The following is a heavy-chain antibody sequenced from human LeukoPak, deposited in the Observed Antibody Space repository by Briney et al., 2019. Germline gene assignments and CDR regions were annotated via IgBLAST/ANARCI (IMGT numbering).Heavy chain of an antibody. J-gene: IGHJ3*02. CDR1: GFTRSSYW. V-gene: IGHV3-7*03. D-gene: IGHD3-10*01. CDR2: IKEDGSEK. CDR3: ARDWVAGVPFDAFDI. Sequence: GGSLRLSCAASGFTRSSYWMSWGRQAPGKGLEWVANIKEDGSEKYYVASVKGRFTISRDNAQNSVYLHMNSLTAEDTALYYCARDWVAGVPFDAFDIWGQGTMVSVSS.